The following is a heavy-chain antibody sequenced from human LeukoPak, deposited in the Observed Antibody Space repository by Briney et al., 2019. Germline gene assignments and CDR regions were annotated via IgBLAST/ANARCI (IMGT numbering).Heavy chain of an antibody. D-gene: IGHD6-13*01. CDR3: ARQGDPDSSSWYYYFDY. CDR2: IYTSGST. V-gene: IGHV4-61*02. CDR1: GGSISSGSYY. Sequence: SQTLSLTCTVSGGSISSGSYYWSWIRQPAGKGLEWIGRIYTSGSTNYNPSLKSRATISVDTSKNQFSLKLSSVTAADTAVYYCARQGDPDSSSWYYYFDYWGQGTLVTVSS. J-gene: IGHJ4*02.